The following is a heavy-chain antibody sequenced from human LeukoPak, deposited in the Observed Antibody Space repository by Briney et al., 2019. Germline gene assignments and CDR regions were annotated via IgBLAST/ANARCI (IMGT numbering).Heavy chain of an antibody. J-gene: IGHJ6*03. Sequence: PGGSLRLSCAASGFTFSNYSMNWVRQAPGKGLEWVSSIISSSSHMYYADSVKGRFTISRDNAKNSLYLQMNSLRAEDTAVYYCETTRAPSNGRVLYYMDVWGKGTTVTVSS. CDR2: IISSSSHM. CDR1: GFTFSNYS. V-gene: IGHV3-21*01. D-gene: IGHD1-1*01. CDR3: ETTRAPSNGRVLYYMDV.